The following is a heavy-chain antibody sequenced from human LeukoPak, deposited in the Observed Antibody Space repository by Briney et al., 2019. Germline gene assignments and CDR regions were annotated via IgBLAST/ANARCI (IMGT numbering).Heavy chain of an antibody. CDR2: INPNSGGT. D-gene: IGHD3-10*01. V-gene: IGHV1-2*02. Sequence: VASVKVSCKASGYTFTGYYMHWVRQAPGQGLEWMGWINPNSGGTNYAQKFQGRVTMTRDTSISTAYMELSRLRSDDTAVCYCARDLPLHQGPNGVDYWGQGTLVTVSS. CDR1: GYTFTGYY. J-gene: IGHJ4*02. CDR3: ARDLPLHQGPNGVDY.